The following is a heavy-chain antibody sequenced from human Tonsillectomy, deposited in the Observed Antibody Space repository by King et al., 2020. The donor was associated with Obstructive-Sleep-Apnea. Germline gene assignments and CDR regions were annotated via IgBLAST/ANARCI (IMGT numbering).Heavy chain of an antibody. CDR1: GYTFTSYG. Sequence: VQLVQSGAEVKKPGASVKVSCKASGYTFTSYGINWVRQAPGQGLQWMGLISAYNGNTNYAQKLQGRVTMTTDTATSTAYMELRALRSDDTAVYYCARDRSDSGSYYGFDPWGQGTLVTVSS. V-gene: IGHV1-18*01. J-gene: IGHJ5*02. CDR3: ARDRSDSGSYYGFDP. D-gene: IGHD1-26*01. CDR2: ISAYNGNT.